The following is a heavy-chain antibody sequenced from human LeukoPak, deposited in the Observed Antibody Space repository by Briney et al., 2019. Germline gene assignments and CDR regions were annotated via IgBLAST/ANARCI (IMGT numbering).Heavy chain of an antibody. V-gene: IGHV1-18*04. Sequence: ASVKVSCKASGYTFTSYGISWVRQAPGQGLEWMGWISAYIGNTNYAQKLQGRVTMTTDTSTSTAYMELRSLRSDDTAVYYCARSRRFYDILTGYLDYWGQGTLVTVSS. CDR3: ARSRRFYDILTGYLDY. J-gene: IGHJ4*02. CDR1: GYTFTSYG. D-gene: IGHD3-9*01. CDR2: ISAYIGNT.